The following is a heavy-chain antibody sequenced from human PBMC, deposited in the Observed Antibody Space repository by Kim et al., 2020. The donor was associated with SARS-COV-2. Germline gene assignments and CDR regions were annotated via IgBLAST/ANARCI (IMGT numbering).Heavy chain of an antibody. Sequence: GGSLRLSCAASGFTFSSYAMHWVRQAPGKGLEWVAVISYDGSNKYYADSVKGRFTISRDNSKNTLYLQMNSLRAEDTAVYYCARGQESLYSSPNIGYYYYGMDVWGQGTTVTVSS. CDR2: ISYDGSNK. CDR1: GFTFSSYA. J-gene: IGHJ6*02. CDR3: ARGQESLYSSPNIGYYYYGMDV. D-gene: IGHD6-13*01. V-gene: IGHV3-30*04.